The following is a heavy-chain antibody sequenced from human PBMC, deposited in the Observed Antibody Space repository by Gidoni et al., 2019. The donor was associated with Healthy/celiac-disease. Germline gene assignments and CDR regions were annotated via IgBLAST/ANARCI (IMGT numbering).Heavy chain of an antibody. CDR1: GFTFSSYD. J-gene: IGHJ6*02. CDR3: ARDGMYSSSAGYYYGMDV. Sequence: QVQLVESGGGVVQPGRSLRLSCAASGFTFSSYDMHWVRQAPGKGLEWVAVISYDGSNKYYADSVKGRFTISRDNSKNTLYLQMNSLRAEDTAVYYCARDGMYSSSAGYYYGMDVWGQGTTVTVSS. D-gene: IGHD6-6*01. V-gene: IGHV3-30-3*01. CDR2: ISYDGSNK.